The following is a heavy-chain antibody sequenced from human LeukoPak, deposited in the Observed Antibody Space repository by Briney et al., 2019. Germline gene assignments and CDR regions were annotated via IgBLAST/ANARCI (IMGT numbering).Heavy chain of an antibody. CDR2: IWSDGTNR. CDR1: GFIFSHYA. V-gene: IGHV3-33*01. J-gene: IGHJ4*02. D-gene: IGHD4-11*01. CDR3: ARGAQRGFDYSNLLQY. Sequence: GTSLRLSCAASGFIFSHYALHWVRQAPGKGLEWVAVIWSDGTNRYYGDSVKGRFSISRDDSQKRVFLQMNNLRADDTAVYYCARGAQRGFDYSNLLQYWGQGALLSVSS.